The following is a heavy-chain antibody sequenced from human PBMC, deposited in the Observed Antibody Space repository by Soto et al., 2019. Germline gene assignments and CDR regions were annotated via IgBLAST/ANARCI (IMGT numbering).Heavy chain of an antibody. J-gene: IGHJ4*02. CDR3: TRECCGGVCQSDY. CDR2: ISRTGSDI. Sequence: GESLTLSCAGSGVSVNTYSMNWVRQAPGKGLEWVSAISRTGSDIFYTDSVKGRFNISRDNAQNSLFRHMNSLRGDETDVSSRTRECCGGVCQSDYWGQGTLVTVSS. CDR1: GVSVNTYS. D-gene: IGHD2-21*02. V-gene: IGHV3-21*01.